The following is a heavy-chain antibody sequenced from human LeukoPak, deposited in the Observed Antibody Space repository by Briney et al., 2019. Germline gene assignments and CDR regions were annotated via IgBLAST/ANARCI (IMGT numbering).Heavy chain of an antibody. Sequence: SQTLSLTCAISGDSFSSNSAAWNWVRQSPSRGLEWLGRTYYRSKWYNDYAISVKSRITINPDTSKNQFSLQLNSVTPEDTAVYYCARRLAGYCSGSSCLYYFDYWGQGTLVTVSS. V-gene: IGHV6-1*01. J-gene: IGHJ4*02. CDR3: ARRLAGYCSGSSCLYYFDY. CDR1: GDSFSSNSAA. CDR2: TYYRSKWYN. D-gene: IGHD2-15*01.